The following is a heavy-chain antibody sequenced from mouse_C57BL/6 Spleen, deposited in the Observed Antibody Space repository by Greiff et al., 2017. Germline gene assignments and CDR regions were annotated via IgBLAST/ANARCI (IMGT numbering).Heavy chain of an antibody. V-gene: IGHV1-82*01. CDR3: AAPYYDYDGFAY. CDR1: GYAFSSSW. CDR2: IYPGDGDT. Sequence: VQLQQSGPELVKPGASVKISCKASGYAFSSSWMNWVKQRPGTGLEWIGRIYPGDGDTNYNGKFKGKATLTADKSSSTAYMQLSSLTSEDSAVYFCAAPYYDYDGFAYWGQGTLVTVSA. D-gene: IGHD2-4*01. J-gene: IGHJ3*01.